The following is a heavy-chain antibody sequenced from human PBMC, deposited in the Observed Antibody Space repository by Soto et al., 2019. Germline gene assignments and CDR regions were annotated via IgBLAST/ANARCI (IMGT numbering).Heavy chain of an antibody. V-gene: IGHV1-69*01. J-gene: IGHJ4*02. CDR1: VGTFSSYA. CDR3: ARPSSYGTIDY. Sequence: SSVKGSCKASVGTFSSYASSWLRLAPGKGLEWMGGIIPIFGTANYAQKFQGRVTITADESTSTAYMELSSLRSEDTAVYYCARPSSYGTIDYWGQGTLVTVSS. CDR2: IIPIFGTA. D-gene: IGHD5-18*01.